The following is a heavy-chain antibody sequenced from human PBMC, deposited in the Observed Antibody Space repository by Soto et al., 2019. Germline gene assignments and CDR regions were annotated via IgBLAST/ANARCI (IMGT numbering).Heavy chain of an antibody. CDR1: GFTFDDYA. V-gene: IGHV3-9*01. Sequence: PGGSLRLSCAASGFTFDDYAMHWVRQAPGKGLEWVSGITWNSGSIDYADSVKGRFTISRDNAKDSLYLQMNSLRAEDTALYYCAKSPLDIVVVPAAYYFDYWGQGTLVTVSS. CDR2: ITWNSGSI. CDR3: AKSPLDIVVVPAAYYFDY. D-gene: IGHD2-2*01. J-gene: IGHJ4*02.